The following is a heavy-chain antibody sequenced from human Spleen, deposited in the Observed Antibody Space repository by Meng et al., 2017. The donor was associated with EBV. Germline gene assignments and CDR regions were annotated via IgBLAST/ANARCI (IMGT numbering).Heavy chain of an antibody. CDR2: IIPIFGTA. D-gene: IGHD2-2*01. CDR3: ASPKIGYCSSTSCHFDY. J-gene: IGHJ4*02. Sequence: QVQLVQSGAEGMKPGSSVKVSCKASGVTFSSNAVSWVRQAPGQGLEWMGGIIPIFGTANYAQKLQGRVTITVDKSTSTAYMELSSLRSEDTAVYYCASPKIGYCSSTSCHFDYWGQGTLGTVAS. V-gene: IGHV1-69*06. CDR1: GVTFSSNA.